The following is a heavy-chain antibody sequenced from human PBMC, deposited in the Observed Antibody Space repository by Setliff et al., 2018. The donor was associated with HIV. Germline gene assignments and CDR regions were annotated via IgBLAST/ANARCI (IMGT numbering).Heavy chain of an antibody. Sequence: PSETLSLTCNVSGVSMRTYYWSWVRQPPGKRLEWVGYILYSGNANYNPSFKNRVTVSLDEAKSQFSLNLKSVTSADTAVYYCATEGREKLALFDHWGLGILVTVSS. D-gene: IGHD6-6*01. CDR2: ILYSGNA. V-gene: IGHV4-59*01. J-gene: IGHJ4*02. CDR1: GVSMRTYY. CDR3: ATEGREKLALFDH.